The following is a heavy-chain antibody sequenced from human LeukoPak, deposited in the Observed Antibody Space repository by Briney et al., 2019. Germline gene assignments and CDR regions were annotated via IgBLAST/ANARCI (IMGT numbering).Heavy chain of an antibody. CDR2: IYYSGST. CDR3: ARDLLGYSYGYATH. V-gene: IGHV4-39*07. CDR1: GGSISSSSYY. J-gene: IGHJ4*02. D-gene: IGHD5-18*01. Sequence: SETLSLTCTVSGGSISSSSYYWGWIRQPPGKGLEWIGSIYYSGSTYYNPSLKSRVTISVDTSKNQFSLKLSSVTAADTAVYYCARDLLGYSYGYATHWGQGTLVTVSS.